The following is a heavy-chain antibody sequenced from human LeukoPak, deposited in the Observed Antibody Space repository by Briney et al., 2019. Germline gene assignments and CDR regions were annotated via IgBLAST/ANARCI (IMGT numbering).Heavy chain of an antibody. J-gene: IGHJ4*02. Sequence: GGSLRLSCAASGFTFSSYAMSWVRQAPGKGLEWVSDISGSGGSTYYADSVKGRFTISRDNSKNTLYLQMNSLRAQDTAVYYCAKGGELLRAFDYWGQGTLVTVSS. D-gene: IGHD1-26*01. V-gene: IGHV3-23*01. CDR1: GFTFSSYA. CDR3: AKGGELLRAFDY. CDR2: ISGSGGST.